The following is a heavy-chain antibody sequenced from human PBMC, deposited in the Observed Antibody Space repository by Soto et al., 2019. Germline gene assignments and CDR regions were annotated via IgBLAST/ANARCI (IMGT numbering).Heavy chain of an antibody. D-gene: IGHD3-22*01. CDR3: ARSYDSSAYYFDY. CDR2: IYSGGST. J-gene: IGHJ4*02. CDR1: GFTVSSNY. Sequence: GGSLRLSCAASGFTVSSNYMSWVRQAPGKGLVWVSVIYSGGSTYYADSVKGRFTISRDNSKNTLYLQMNSLRAEDTAVYYCARSYDSSAYYFDYWGQGTLVTVSS. V-gene: IGHV3-53*01.